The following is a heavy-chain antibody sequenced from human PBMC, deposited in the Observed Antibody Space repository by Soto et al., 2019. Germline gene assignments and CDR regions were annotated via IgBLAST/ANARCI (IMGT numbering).Heavy chain of an antibody. CDR1: GGSISSSSYY. D-gene: IGHD3-10*02. CDR3: HLFGGLLNLFDY. Sequence: PSETLSLTCTVSGGSISSSSYYWGWIRQPPGKGLEWIGSIYYSGSTYYNPSLKSRVTISVDTSKNQFSLKLSSVTAADTAVYYCHLFGGLLNLFDYWGQGTLVTVSS. V-gene: IGHV4-39*01. CDR2: IYYSGST. J-gene: IGHJ4*02.